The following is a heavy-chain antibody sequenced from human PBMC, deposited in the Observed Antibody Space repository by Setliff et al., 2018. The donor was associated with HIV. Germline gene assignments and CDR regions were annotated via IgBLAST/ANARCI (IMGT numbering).Heavy chain of an antibody. V-gene: IGHV4-39*01. CDR2: IYHSGST. CDR3: ASRVYYYDSSGYLREEGFDP. CDR1: GGSASNSRYY. J-gene: IGHJ5*02. Sequence: SETLSLTCTVSGGSASNSRYYWGWIRQPPGKGLEYIGSIYHSGSTYYNPSLKTRVTISIDTSKNQFSLKLSSVTAADAAVYYCASRVYYYDSSGYLREEGFDPWGQGTLVTVSS. D-gene: IGHD3-22*01.